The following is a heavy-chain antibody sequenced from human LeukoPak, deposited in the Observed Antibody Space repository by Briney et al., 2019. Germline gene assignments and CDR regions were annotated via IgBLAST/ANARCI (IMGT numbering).Heavy chain of an antibody. D-gene: IGHD3-10*01. CDR1: GFTFSTYN. V-gene: IGHV3-21*04. CDR3: ARGTYYYGSGSYLGDPSYDY. Sequence: GGSLRLSCEASGFTFSTYNMNWVRQAPGKRLEWVSSITSTSSYVFYADSVKGRFTISRDNAKNSLYLQINSLRAEDTAVYYCARGTYYYGSGSYLGDPSYDYWGQGTLVTVSS. J-gene: IGHJ4*02. CDR2: ITSTSSYV.